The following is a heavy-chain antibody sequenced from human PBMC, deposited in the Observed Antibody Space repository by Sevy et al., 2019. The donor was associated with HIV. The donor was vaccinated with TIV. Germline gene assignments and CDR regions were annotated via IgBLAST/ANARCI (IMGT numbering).Heavy chain of an antibody. D-gene: IGHD3-10*01. Sequence: SETLSLTCTVSGGSISSSSYYWGWIRQPPGKGLEWIGSIYYSGSTYYNPSLKSRVTISVDTSKNQFSLKLSSVTAADTALYYCARGELLWFGELGSLDYWGQGTLVTVSS. V-gene: IGHV4-39*01. CDR2: IYYSGST. CDR3: ARGELLWFGELGSLDY. CDR1: GGSISSSSYY. J-gene: IGHJ4*02.